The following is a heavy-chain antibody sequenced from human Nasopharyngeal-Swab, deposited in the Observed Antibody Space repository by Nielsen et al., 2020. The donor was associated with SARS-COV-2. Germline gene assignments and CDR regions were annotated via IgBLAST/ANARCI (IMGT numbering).Heavy chain of an antibody. CDR1: GGTFSSYA. CDR2: IIPILGIA. V-gene: IGHV1-69*04. D-gene: IGHD1-26*01. CDR3: AREGVGATGRSDY. J-gene: IGHJ4*02. Sequence: SVKVSCKASGGTFSSYAISWVRQAPGQGLEWMGRIIPILGIANYAQKFQGRVTITADKSTSTAYMELSSLRSGDTAVYYCAREGVGATGRSDYWGQGTLVTVSS.